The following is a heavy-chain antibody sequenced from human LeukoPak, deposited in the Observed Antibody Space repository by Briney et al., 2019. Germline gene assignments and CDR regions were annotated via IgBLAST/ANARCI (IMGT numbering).Heavy chain of an antibody. CDR2: IYYSGST. CDR3: ARDDGGSYSLDY. D-gene: IGHD1-26*01. Sequence: PSETLSLTCTVSGGSISSYHWSWIRQPPGKGLEWIGYIYYSGSTNYNPSLKSRVTISVDTSKNQFSLKLSSVTAADTAVYYCARDDGGSYSLDYWGQGTLVTVSS. J-gene: IGHJ4*02. V-gene: IGHV4-59*01. CDR1: GGSISSYH.